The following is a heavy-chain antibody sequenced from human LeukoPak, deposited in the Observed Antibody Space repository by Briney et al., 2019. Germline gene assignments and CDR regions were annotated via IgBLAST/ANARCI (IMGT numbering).Heavy chain of an antibody. Sequence: GGSLRLSCAASGFTFSSYAMSWVRQAPGKGLEWVSAISGSGGSTYYADSVKGRFTISRDNSKNTLYLQMNSLRAEDTAVYYCAKDLTRYYYDSSGYYYPHDAFDIWGQGTMVTVSS. CDR1: GFTFSSYA. V-gene: IGHV3-23*01. CDR2: ISGSGGST. D-gene: IGHD3-22*01. CDR3: AKDLTRYYYDSSGYYYPHDAFDI. J-gene: IGHJ3*02.